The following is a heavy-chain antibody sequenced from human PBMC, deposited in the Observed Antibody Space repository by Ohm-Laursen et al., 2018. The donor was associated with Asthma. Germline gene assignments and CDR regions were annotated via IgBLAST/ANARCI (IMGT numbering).Heavy chain of an antibody. CDR1: GGPFSTSV. D-gene: IGHD2-15*01. CDR2: LNSVFGTS. CDR3: ARKAGSCIVSTCYSLDF. V-gene: IGHV1-69*13. Sequence: SVKVSCKALGGPFSTSVFGWVRQAPGQGLEWLGGLNSVFGTSTYAQKFHDRFTITADEYTSTVNMTLSSLTSEDTAVYYCARKAGSCIVSTCYSLDFWGQGTLVTVSS. J-gene: IGHJ4*02.